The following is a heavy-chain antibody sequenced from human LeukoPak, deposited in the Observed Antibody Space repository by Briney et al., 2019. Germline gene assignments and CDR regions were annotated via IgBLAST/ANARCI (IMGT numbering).Heavy chain of an antibody. J-gene: IGHJ4*02. Sequence: GGSLRLSCAASGFTFSNAWMSWVRQAPGRGLEWVSAICKSGGSTFYADSVRGRFTISRDNSMNTLFLQMNSLRAEDTAVYYCAKDLESAYDCAGHYSPFDSWAQGTLVTVSS. CDR3: AKDLESAYDCAGHYSPFDS. CDR2: ICKSGGST. CDR1: GFTFSNAW. V-gene: IGHV3-23*01. D-gene: IGHD3-22*01.